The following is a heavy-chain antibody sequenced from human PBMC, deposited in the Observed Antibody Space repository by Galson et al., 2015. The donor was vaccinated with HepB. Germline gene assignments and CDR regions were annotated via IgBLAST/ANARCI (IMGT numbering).Heavy chain of an antibody. D-gene: IGHD5-24*01. CDR3: TGVRWLQTFDY. V-gene: IGHV3-30-3*01. J-gene: IGHJ4*02. Sequence: SLRLSCAASGFTFSNYPMHWVRQAPGKGLEWVAVITNDGGNTYYADSVKGRFTISRDNSQNTLYLQLNSLRAEDTAVYHCTGVRWLQTFDYWGQGTLVTVSS. CDR2: ITNDGGNT. CDR1: GFTFSNYP.